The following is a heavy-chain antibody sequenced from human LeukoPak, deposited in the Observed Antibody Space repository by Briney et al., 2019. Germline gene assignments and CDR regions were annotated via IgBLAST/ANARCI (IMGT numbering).Heavy chain of an antibody. J-gene: IGHJ5*02. CDR2: IYYSGST. Sequence: SETLSLTCTVSGGSISSYYWSWIRQPPGKGLEWIGYIYYSGSTNYNPSLKSRVTISVDTSKNQFSLKLSSVTAADTAVYYCARQQGVWGADWFDPWGQGTLVTVSS. CDR3: ARQQGVWGADWFDP. D-gene: IGHD3-10*01. CDR1: GGSISSYY. V-gene: IGHV4-59*08.